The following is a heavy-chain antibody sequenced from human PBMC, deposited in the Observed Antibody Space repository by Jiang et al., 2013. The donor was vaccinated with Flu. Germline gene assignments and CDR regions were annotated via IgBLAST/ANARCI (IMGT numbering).Heavy chain of an antibody. V-gene: IGHV2-26*01. J-gene: IGHJ4*02. CDR1: GFSLSNARMG. CDR3: ARITFSSGYWSFDY. D-gene: IGHD3-22*01. Sequence: KPTQTLTLTCTVSGFSLSNARMGVSWIRQPPGKALEWLAHIFSNDEKSYSTSLKSRLTISKDTSKSQVVLTMTNMDPVDTATYYCARITFSSGYWSFDYWGQGTLVTVSS. CDR2: IFSNDEK.